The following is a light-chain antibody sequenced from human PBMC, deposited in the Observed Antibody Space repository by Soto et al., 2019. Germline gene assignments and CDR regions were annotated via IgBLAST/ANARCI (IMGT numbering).Light chain of an antibody. CDR1: QSISTW. V-gene: IGKV1-5*03. J-gene: IGKJ4*01. CDR2: KAS. CDR3: QQYNTYPLT. Sequence: DIQMTQSPSTLSASVGDRVTITCRASQSISTWLAWYQQKPGKAPKLLMYKASNIEGGVPSRFSGSGSGTEFNITISSLQPDDFATYYCQQYNTYPLTFGGGTTVEIK.